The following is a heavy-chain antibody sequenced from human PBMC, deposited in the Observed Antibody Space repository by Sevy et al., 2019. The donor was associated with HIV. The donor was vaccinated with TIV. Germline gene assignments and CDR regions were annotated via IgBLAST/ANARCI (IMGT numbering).Heavy chain of an antibody. CDR3: AKDGGIGYTDFDY. CDR1: GFTFRNYA. D-gene: IGHD5-12*01. CDR2: ISNDITKA. J-gene: IGHJ4*02. V-gene: IGHV3-30*04. Sequence: GGSLRLSCATSGFTFRNYAMHWVRQAPGKGLEWVAVISNDITKAYYADSVRGRFTISRDNSKNTLYLQMNSLRPEDTAMYYCAKDGGIGYTDFDYWGQGTLVTVSS.